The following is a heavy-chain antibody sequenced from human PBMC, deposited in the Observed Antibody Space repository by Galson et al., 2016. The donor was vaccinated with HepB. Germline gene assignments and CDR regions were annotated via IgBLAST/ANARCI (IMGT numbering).Heavy chain of an antibody. J-gene: IGHJ2*01. D-gene: IGHD3-10*01. V-gene: IGHV3-23*01. Sequence: SLRLSCAASGFTFSDYAMTWVRETPGKGLEWVSAISGSGGRTHYADSVKGRFTISRDNSKNTLYLQMISLRAEDTAIYYCAKEFFGAFLPRFPDLWGRGMPVTVSS. CDR1: GFTFSDYA. CDR2: ISGSGGRT. CDR3: AKEFFGAFLPRFPDL.